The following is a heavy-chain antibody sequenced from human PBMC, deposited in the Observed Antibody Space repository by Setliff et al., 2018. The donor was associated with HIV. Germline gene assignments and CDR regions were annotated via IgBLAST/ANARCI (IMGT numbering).Heavy chain of an antibody. Sequence: SETLSLTCAVYGGSFSGYYWSWIRQPPGKGLEWIGEIIHTGSTNYNPSLKSRVTISVDTSKNQFSLGLSSVTAADTAVYYCARGRSCSSSSCYLVYYYYYGMDVWGHGSTVTVS. J-gene: IGHJ6*02. V-gene: IGHV4-34*01. CDR2: IIHTGST. D-gene: IGHD2-2*01. CDR1: GGSFSGYY. CDR3: ARGRSCSSSSCYLVYYYYYGMDV.